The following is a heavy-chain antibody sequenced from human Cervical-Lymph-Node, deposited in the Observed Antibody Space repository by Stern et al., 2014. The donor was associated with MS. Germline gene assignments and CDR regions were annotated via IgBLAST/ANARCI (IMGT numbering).Heavy chain of an antibody. CDR2: IYYSGST. J-gene: IGHJ6*02. D-gene: IGHD3-16*01. CDR1: GGSISSYY. Sequence: QVQLQESGPGLVKPSETLSLTCTVSGGSISSYYWSWIRQPPGKRLEWIGYIYYSGSTNYNPSLKSRVTISVDTSKNQFSLKLSSVTAADTAVYYCARGLGYYYGMDVWGQGTTVTVSS. V-gene: IGHV4-59*01. CDR3: ARGLGYYYGMDV.